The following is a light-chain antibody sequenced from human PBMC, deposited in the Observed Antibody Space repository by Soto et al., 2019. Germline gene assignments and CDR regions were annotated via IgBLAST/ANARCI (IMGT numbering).Light chain of an antibody. J-gene: IGKJ4*01. V-gene: IGKV3D-20*02. CDR3: QQRSNWPLT. Sequence: EIVLTQSPGTLSLSPGERATLSCRASQTVSRSALAWYQQKPGQAPRLLIYGASSRATGIPDRFSGSGSGTDFTLTISSLEPEDFAVYYCQQRSNWPLTFGGGTKVDIK. CDR2: GAS. CDR1: QTVSRSA.